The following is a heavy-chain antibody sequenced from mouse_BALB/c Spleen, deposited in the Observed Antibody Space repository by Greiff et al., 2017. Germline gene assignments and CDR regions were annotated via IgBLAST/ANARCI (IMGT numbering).Heavy chain of an antibody. D-gene: IGHD1-2*01. CDR2: ISYSGST. V-gene: IGHV3-2*02. Sequence: EVHLVESGPGLVKPSQSLSLTCTVTGYSITSDYAWNWIRQFPGNKLEWMGYISYSGSTSYNPSLKSRISITRDTSKNQFFLQLNSVTTEDTATYYCAGNYYGYGFAYWGQGTLVTVSA. J-gene: IGHJ3*01. CDR3: AGNYYGYGFAY. CDR1: GYSITSDYA.